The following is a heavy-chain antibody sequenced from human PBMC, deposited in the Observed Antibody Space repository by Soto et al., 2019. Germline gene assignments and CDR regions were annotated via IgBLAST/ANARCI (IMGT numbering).Heavy chain of an antibody. CDR3: AKGGYKYGFLFDC. V-gene: IGHV3-23*05. D-gene: IGHD5-18*01. J-gene: IGHJ4*02. CDR2: IDNSGGIT. CDR1: GFTFSTYA. Sequence: EVQLLESGGGLVQPGGSLRLSCAASGFTFSTYAMSWVRQAPGKGLEWVSTIDNSGGITYYADSVKGRFTISRDNSKNALYLPMNSVRAEDTAVYYCAKGGYKYGFLFDCWGQGTLVTVYS.